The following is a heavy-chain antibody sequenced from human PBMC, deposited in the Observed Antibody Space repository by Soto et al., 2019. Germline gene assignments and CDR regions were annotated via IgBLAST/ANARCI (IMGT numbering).Heavy chain of an antibody. CDR3: ARLRAARQYYYYGMDV. V-gene: IGHV4-39*01. J-gene: IGHJ6*02. D-gene: IGHD6-6*01. CDR2: IYYSGST. Sequence: PSETLSLTCTVSGGSISSSSYYWGWIRQPPGKGLEWIGSIYYSGSTYYNPSLKSRVTISVDTSKNQFSLKLSSVTAADTAVYYXARLRAARQYYYYGMDVWGPGTTVTVSS. CDR1: GGSISSSSYY.